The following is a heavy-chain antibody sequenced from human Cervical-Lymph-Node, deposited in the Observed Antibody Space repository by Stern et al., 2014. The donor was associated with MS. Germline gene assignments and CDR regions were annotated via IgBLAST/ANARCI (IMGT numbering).Heavy chain of an antibody. Sequence: VQLVESGPGLVKPSQTLSLTCTLSGGSVSSGSSYWSWIRQPAGKGLEWIGRIPPSGKAFYTPSLKSPVTISLDHSQNPMSLNLTSVTAADTAVYYCASGYRFFESWGQGTLVTVSS. CDR3: ASGYRFFES. CDR2: IPPSGKA. V-gene: IGHV4-61*02. D-gene: IGHD5-18*01. J-gene: IGHJ4*02. CDR1: GGSVSSGSSY.